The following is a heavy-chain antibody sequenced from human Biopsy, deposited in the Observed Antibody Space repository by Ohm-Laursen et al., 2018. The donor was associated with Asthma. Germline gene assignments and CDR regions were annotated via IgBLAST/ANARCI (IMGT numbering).Heavy chain of an antibody. Sequence: SLRLSCAASGFIFSNYALHWVRQAPGKGLEWVAVISYDGTNKYYADSAKGRFTISRDRSKNTLYLQMNSLRPEDTAVYYCAKERYYDFWSGYPIWGQGTMVTVSS. CDR1: GFIFSNYA. V-gene: IGHV3-30-3*01. D-gene: IGHD3-3*01. J-gene: IGHJ3*02. CDR3: AKERYYDFWSGYPI. CDR2: ISYDGTNK.